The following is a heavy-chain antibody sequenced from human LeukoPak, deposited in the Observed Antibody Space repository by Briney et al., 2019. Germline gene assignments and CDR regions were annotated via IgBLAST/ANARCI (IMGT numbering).Heavy chain of an antibody. CDR3: ARNRVLTPRTYSGYFDY. D-gene: IGHD5-12*01. J-gene: IGHJ4*02. CDR2: IYYSGTT. CDR1: GGSINRYF. V-gene: IGHV4-59*12. Sequence: SETLSLTCTVSGGSINRYFWSWIRQLPGKGLEWIGHIYYSGTTNYNPSLKSRVTVSVDMSKNQFSLKLSSVTAADTAVYYCARNRVLTPRTYSGYFDYWGQGTLVTVSS.